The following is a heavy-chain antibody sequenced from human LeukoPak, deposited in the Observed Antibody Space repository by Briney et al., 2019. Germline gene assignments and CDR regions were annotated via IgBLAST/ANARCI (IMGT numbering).Heavy chain of an antibody. CDR1: GFTFSDYA. Sequence: GGSLRLSCEASGFTFSDYATSWVRQAPGKGLEWVSAITHIGGSTYYADSVKGRFTISRDNAKNSLYLQMNSLRAEDTAVYYCARVTTGWDWGQGTLVTVSS. J-gene: IGHJ4*02. CDR2: ITHIGGST. D-gene: IGHD6-19*01. CDR3: ARVTTGWD. V-gene: IGHV3-23*01.